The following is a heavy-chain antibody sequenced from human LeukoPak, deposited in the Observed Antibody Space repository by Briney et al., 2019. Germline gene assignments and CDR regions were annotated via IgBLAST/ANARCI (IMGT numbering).Heavy chain of an antibody. CDR1: GFTFSSYA. CDR2: ISYDGSNK. J-gene: IGHJ4*02. CDR3: ASRHYGSDY. D-gene: IGHD3-10*01. Sequence: PGGSLRLSCAASGFTFSSYAMHWVRQAPGKGLEWVAVISYDGSNKYYADSVKGRFTIPRDNSKNTLYLQMNSLRAEDTAVYYCASRHYGSDYWGQGTLVTVSS. V-gene: IGHV3-30-3*01.